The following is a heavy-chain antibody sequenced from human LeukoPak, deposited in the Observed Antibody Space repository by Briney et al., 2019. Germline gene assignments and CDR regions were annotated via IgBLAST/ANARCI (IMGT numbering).Heavy chain of an antibody. Sequence: SETLSLTCAVYGGSFNGYYWSWIRQPPGKGLEWIGEINHSGSANYSPSLKSRVTISVDTSKNQFSLKLSSVTAAETAVYFCARGVNNWNIDVFDIWGQGTMVTVSS. D-gene: IGHD1/OR15-1a*01. CDR3: ARGVNNWNIDVFDI. CDR1: GGSFNGYY. CDR2: INHSGSA. V-gene: IGHV4-34*01. J-gene: IGHJ3*02.